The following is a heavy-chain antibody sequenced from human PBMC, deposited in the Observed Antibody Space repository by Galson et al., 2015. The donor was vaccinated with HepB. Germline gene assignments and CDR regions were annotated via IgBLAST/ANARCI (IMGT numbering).Heavy chain of an antibody. CDR3: IRMADLSGYSIT. CDR2: IRSKASNYAT. CDR1: GFTFSGSA. V-gene: IGHV3-73*01. J-gene: IGHJ4*02. Sequence: SLRLSCAASGFTFSGSAIHWVRQTSGKGLEWVGRIRSKASNYATAYAASLKGRFTISRDDSKNTAYLHMKSLKTEDTAVYYCIRMADLSGYSITWGQGTLVTVSS. D-gene: IGHD6-13*01.